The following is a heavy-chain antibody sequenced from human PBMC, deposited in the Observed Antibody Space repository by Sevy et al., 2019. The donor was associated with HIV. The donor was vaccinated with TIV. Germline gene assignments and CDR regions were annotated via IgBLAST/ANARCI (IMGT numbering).Heavy chain of an antibody. CDR2: ISAYNGNT. V-gene: IGHV1-18*04. D-gene: IGHD2-2*01. CDR1: GYTFTSYG. CDR3: ARDLEDIVVVPAAMEFDP. Sequence: ASVKVSCKASGYTFTSYGISWVRQAPGQGLEWMGWISAYNGNTNYAQKLQGRVTMTTDTSRSTAYMELRSLRSDDTAVYYWARDLEDIVVVPAAMEFDPWGQGTLVTVSS. J-gene: IGHJ5*02.